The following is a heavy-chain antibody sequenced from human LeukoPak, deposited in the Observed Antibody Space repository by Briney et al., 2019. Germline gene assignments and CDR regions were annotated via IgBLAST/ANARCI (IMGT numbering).Heavy chain of an antibody. V-gene: IGHV3-23*01. CDR2: ITSGGNT. CDR3: AKYCSGGNCYSGLY. J-gene: IGHJ4*02. Sequence: PGGSLRLSCAASGFTFSNYAMTWVRQAPGKGLQWVSTITSGGNTYYADSVKGRFTISRDNSKNTLYLQMNSLRAEDTAVYYCAKYCSGGNCYSGLYWGQGTLVTVSS. D-gene: IGHD2-15*01. CDR1: GFTFSNYA.